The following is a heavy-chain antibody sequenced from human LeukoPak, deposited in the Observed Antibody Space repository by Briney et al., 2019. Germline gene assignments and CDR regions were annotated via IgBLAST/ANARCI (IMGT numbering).Heavy chain of an antibody. J-gene: IGHJ4*02. CDR2: ISAYNGYT. Sequence: SVKVSCKASGYTFISYGISWVRQAPGQGLEWMGWISAYNGYTNNAQKFQGRVTMTRDTSTSTAYMELSSLSSEDAAVYYCARDQRYNWHELDFWGQGTVVTVSS. V-gene: IGHV1-18*01. CDR3: ARDQRYNWHELDF. CDR1: GYTFISYG. D-gene: IGHD1-1*01.